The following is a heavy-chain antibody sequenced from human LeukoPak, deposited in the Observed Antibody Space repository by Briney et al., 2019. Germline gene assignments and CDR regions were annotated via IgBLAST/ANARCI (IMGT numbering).Heavy chain of an antibody. V-gene: IGHV3-23*01. CDR3: ATSGLSRFGF. CDR1: GFTFTNAW. D-gene: IGHD2/OR15-2a*01. Sequence: GGSLRLSCAASGFTFTNAWMGWVRQAPGKGLEWVSAFSGSGGSTYYADSVKGRFTISRDNSKNTLYLQMNSLRAGDTAVYYCATSGLSRFGFWGQGTLVTVSS. J-gene: IGHJ4*02. CDR2: FSGSGGST.